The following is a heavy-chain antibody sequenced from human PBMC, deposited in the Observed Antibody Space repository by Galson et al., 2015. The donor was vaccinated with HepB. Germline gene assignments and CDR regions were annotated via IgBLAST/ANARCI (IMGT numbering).Heavy chain of an antibody. D-gene: IGHD1-26*01. V-gene: IGHV3-21*01. CDR2: ISSSSSYI. CDR3: ARGDWWEPPFDY. CDR1: GFTFSSYS. Sequence: SLRLSCAASGFTFSSYSMNWVRQAPGKGLEWVSSISSSSSYIYYADSVKGRFTISRDNAKNSPYLQMNSLRAEDTAVYYCARGDWWEPPFDYWGQGTLVTVSS. J-gene: IGHJ4*02.